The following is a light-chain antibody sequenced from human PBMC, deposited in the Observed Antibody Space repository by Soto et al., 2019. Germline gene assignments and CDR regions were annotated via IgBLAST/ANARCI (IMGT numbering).Light chain of an antibody. CDR3: ETWDSNTHTV. CDR2: LEGSGSY. V-gene: IGLV4-60*02. Sequence: QLVLTQSSSASASLGSSVKLTCTLSSGHSSYIIAWHQQQPGKAPRYLMKLEGSGSYNKGSGVPDRFSGSSSGADRYLTISILQLEDEADYYCETWDSNTHTVFGGGTKLTAL. CDR1: SGHSSYI. J-gene: IGLJ3*02.